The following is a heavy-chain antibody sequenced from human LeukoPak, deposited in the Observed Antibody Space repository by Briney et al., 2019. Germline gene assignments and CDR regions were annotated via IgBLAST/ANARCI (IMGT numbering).Heavy chain of an antibody. CDR1: GFTFSSSA. Sequence: GGSLRLSCEASGFTFSSSAMSWVRQAPGKGLEWVSAISNNGGYTYYADSVQGRFTISRDNSKSTLCLQMNSLRAEDTAVYYCAKQLGYCSDGSCYFPYWGQGTLVTVSS. J-gene: IGHJ4*02. D-gene: IGHD2-15*01. V-gene: IGHV3-23*01. CDR2: ISNNGGYT. CDR3: AKQLGYCSDGSCYFPY.